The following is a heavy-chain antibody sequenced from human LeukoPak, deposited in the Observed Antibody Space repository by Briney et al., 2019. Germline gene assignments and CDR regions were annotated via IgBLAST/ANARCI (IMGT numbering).Heavy chain of an antibody. V-gene: IGHV3-53*01. J-gene: IGHJ3*02. CDR3: ARYRLYDSSGYPRGNAFDI. CDR1: GFTVSSNY. D-gene: IGHD3-22*01. Sequence: PGGSLRLSCAASGFTVSSNYMSWVRQAPGQGLEWVSVIYSGASTYYADSVKGRFTISRDNSKNTLYLQMNSLRAEDTAVYYCARYRLYDSSGYPRGNAFDIWGQGTMATVSS. CDR2: IYSGAST.